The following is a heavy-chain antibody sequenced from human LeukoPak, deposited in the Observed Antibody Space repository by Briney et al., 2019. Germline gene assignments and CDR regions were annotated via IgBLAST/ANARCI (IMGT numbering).Heavy chain of an antibody. D-gene: IGHD3-9*01. CDR2: IYSGGST. Sequence: GGSLRLSCAASGFTVNSNYMSWVRQAPGKGLEWGSIIYSGGSTHYGDSVKGIFTISRDNSKNTLYLQMNSLRAEDTAVYYCARANYEILTGYLYFDYWGQGTLVTVSS. V-gene: IGHV3-66*01. J-gene: IGHJ4*02. CDR1: GFTVNSNY. CDR3: ARANYEILTGYLYFDY.